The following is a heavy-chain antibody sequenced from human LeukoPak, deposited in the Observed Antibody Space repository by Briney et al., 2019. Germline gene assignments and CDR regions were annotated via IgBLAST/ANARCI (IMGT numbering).Heavy chain of an antibody. CDR1: EFTFSDYY. V-gene: IGHV3-11*03. D-gene: IGHD2-15*01. Sequence: GGSLRLSCAASEFTFSDYYMSWIRQAPGKGLECISYISSSGTYTNYADSVKGRFSISRDNAKNSLYLQMNSLRAEVTAVYFCARSRGRSGIPYFFDYWGQGALVTVSS. CDR3: ARSRGRSGIPYFFDY. CDR2: ISSSGTYT. J-gene: IGHJ4*02.